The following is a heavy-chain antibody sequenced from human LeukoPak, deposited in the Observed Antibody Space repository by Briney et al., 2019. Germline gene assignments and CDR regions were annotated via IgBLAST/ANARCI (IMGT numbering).Heavy chain of an antibody. CDR3: ASLSSGWYSAFDY. D-gene: IGHD6-19*01. CDR2: IYRGGTK. V-gene: IGHV3-66*01. J-gene: IGHJ4*02. Sequence: EPGGSLRLSCAASGFTFSSYSMNWVRQAPGKGLEWVSVIYRGGTKYYADSVKGRFAISRDNSKNTLYLQMNSLRAEDTAVYYCASLSSGWYSAFDYWGQGALVTVSS. CDR1: GFTFSSYS.